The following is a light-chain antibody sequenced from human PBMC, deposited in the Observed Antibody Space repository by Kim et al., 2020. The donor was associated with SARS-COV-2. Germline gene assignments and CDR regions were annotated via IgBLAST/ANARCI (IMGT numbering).Light chain of an antibody. Sequence: WGRTVRITCQGDSLRSYYASWYQQKPGQAPVLVIYGKNNRPSGIPDRFSGSSSGNTASLTITGAQAEDEADYYCNSRDSSGNHVVFGGGTQLTVL. V-gene: IGLV3-19*01. CDR3: NSRDSSGNHVV. CDR2: GKN. CDR1: SLRSYY. J-gene: IGLJ2*01.